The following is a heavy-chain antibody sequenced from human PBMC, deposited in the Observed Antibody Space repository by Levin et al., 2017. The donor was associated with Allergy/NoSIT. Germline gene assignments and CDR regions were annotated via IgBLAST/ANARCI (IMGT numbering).Heavy chain of an antibody. D-gene: IGHD2-2*01. J-gene: IGHJ4*02. V-gene: IGHV1-69*02. CDR1: GGTFATDP. CDR3: ASGKGGCTSVTCYLAFDF. Sequence: SVKVSCKTSGGTFATDPISWVRQAPGRGLEWLGRIIPAYDIRNYAQNFQGRVTITADTSTNTAYMELNSLRSEDTAVYYCASGKGGCTSVTCYLAFDFWGQGTLVTVSS. CDR2: IIPAYDIR.